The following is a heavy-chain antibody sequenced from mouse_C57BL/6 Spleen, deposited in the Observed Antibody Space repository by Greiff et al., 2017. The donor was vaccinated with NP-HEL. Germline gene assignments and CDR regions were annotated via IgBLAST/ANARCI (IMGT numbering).Heavy chain of an antibody. CDR2: ISSGGSYT. V-gene: IGHV5-6*01. J-gene: IGHJ2*01. CDR1: GFTFSSYG. D-gene: IGHD1-1*01. CDR3: ARHRGTTVVATSDYFDY. Sequence: EVQGVESGGDLVKPGGSLKLSCAASGFTFSSYGMSWVRQTPDKRLEWVATISSGGSYTYYPDSVKGRFTISRDNAKNTLYLQMSSLKSEDTAMYYCARHRGTTVVATSDYFDYWGQGTTLTVSS.